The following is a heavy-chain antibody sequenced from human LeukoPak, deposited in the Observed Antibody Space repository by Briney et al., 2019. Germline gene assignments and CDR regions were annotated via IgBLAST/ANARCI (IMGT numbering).Heavy chain of an antibody. D-gene: IGHD3-22*01. J-gene: IGHJ6*03. CDR2: INHSGST. CDR1: GGSFSGYN. Sequence: SETLSLTCGVYGGSFSGYNWTWIRQAPGKGLEWNGEINHSGSTNYNPSLKSRVTISVDTSKSQFSLKLSSVTAADTALYYCARGRVTMIVVVNSYYYSMDVWGKGTTVTVSS. V-gene: IGHV4-34*01. CDR3: ARGRVTMIVVVNSYYYSMDV.